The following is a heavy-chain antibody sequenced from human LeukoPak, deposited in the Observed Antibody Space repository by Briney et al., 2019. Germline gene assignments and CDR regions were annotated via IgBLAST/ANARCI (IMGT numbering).Heavy chain of an antibody. CDR1: GFTFSSYG. CDR3: ARDFAWAFDN. Sequence: GSLRLSCAASGFTFSSYGMNWVRQAPGKGLEWVSYVSTVSTAIYYADSVKGRFTISRDNAKNSLYLQMNSLTAEDTAVYYCARDFAWAFDNWGQGTLVTVSS. D-gene: IGHD3-9*01. CDR2: VSTVSTAI. V-gene: IGHV3-48*01. J-gene: IGHJ4*02.